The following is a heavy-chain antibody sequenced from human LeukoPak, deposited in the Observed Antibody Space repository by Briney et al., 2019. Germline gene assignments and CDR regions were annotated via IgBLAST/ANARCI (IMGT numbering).Heavy chain of an antibody. J-gene: IGHJ5*02. D-gene: IGHD4-23*01. CDR2: IIPIFGTA. CDR3: ARNDYGGNSDWFDP. CDR1: GGTFSSNA. Sequence: ASVKVSCKASGGTFSSNAISWVRQAPGQGLEWMGGIIPIFGTANYAQKFQGRVTITADESTSTAYMELSSLRSEDTAVYYCARNDYGGNSDWFDPWGQGTLVTVSS. V-gene: IGHV1-69*13.